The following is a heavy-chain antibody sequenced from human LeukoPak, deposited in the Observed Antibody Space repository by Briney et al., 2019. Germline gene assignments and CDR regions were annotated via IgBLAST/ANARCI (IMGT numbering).Heavy chain of an antibody. CDR1: GGTFSSYA. Sequence: GALVKVSCKASGGTFSSYAISWVRQAPGQGLEWMGGIIPIFGTANYAQKFQGRVTITADESTSTAYMELSSLRSEDTAVYYCAREKSLGDFWSGYSEYWGQGTLVTVSS. CDR3: AREKSLGDFWSGYSEY. V-gene: IGHV1-69*13. CDR2: IIPIFGTA. D-gene: IGHD3-3*01. J-gene: IGHJ4*02.